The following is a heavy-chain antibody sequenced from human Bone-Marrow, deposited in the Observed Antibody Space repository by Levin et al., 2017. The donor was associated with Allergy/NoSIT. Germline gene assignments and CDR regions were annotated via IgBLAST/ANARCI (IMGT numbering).Heavy chain of an antibody. CDR3: ARGFSSNPSGGRIDF. CDR1: GFTFSYYG. J-gene: IGHJ4*02. D-gene: IGHD6-6*01. Sequence: PPGGSLRLSCAASGFTFSYYGMHWVRQAPGKGLEWLAVISYDGQKKTHADSVEGRFTISRDNSQNTLYLHMNSLRPEDTATYYCARGFSSNPSGGRIDFWGQGSLVIVSS. V-gene: IGHV3-30*04. CDR2: ISYDGQKK.